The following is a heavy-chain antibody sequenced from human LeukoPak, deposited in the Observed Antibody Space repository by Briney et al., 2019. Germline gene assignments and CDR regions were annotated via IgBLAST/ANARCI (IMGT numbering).Heavy chain of an antibody. D-gene: IGHD3-10*01. CDR1: GFTFSSYG. CDR2: IWYDGSNK. J-gene: IGHJ4*02. Sequence: GRSLGLSCAASGFTFSSYGMHWVRQAPGKGLEWVAVIWYDGSNKYYADSVKGRFTISRDNSKNTLYLQMNSLRAEDTAVYYCARAAIIGSEITNYYFDYWGQGTLVTVSS. CDR3: ARAAIIGSEITNYYFDY. V-gene: IGHV3-33*01.